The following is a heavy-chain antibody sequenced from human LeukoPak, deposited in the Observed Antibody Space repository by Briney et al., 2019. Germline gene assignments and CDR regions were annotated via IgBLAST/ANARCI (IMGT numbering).Heavy chain of an antibody. V-gene: IGHV3-49*04. Sequence: GGSLRLSCTASGFTFGDYAMTWVRQAPGKGLEWVGFIASETYGGTAEYAASVKGRFTISRDDSKSIAYLQMNSLKTEDTAVYYRTRDQTPYYWGQGTLVPVSS. CDR2: IASETYGGTA. CDR3: TRDQTPYY. CDR1: GFTFGDYA. J-gene: IGHJ4*02.